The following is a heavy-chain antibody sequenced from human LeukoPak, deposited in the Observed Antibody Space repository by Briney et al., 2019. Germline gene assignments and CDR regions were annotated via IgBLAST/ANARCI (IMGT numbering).Heavy chain of an antibody. J-gene: IGHJ4*02. CDR1: GFTFCSYA. D-gene: IGHD2-2*01. CDR2: ISSNGGST. V-gene: IGHV3-64*01. CDR3: ARVLGSIVVVPAPPDY. Sequence: GGSLRLSCAASGFTFCSYAMHWVRQAPGKGLEYVSAISSNGGSTYYANSVKGRFTISRDNSKNTLYLQMGSLRAEDMAVYYCARVLGSIVVVPAPPDYWGQGTLVTVSS.